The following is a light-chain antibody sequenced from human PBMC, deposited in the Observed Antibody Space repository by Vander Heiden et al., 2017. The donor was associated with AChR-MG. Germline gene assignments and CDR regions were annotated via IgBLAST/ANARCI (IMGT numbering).Light chain of an antibody. CDR1: SSNIGSNT. CDR2: NNN. J-gene: IGLJ3*02. CDR3: ATWDDSLNGWV. V-gene: IGLV1-44*01. Sequence: QSVLTQPPSASGTPGPRVTISCSGSSSNIGSNTVNWLQQLPGTAPKLLMSNNNQRPSGVSDRFSGSKSGTSASLAISGLQSEDEADYYCATWDDSLNGWVFGGGTKLNVL.